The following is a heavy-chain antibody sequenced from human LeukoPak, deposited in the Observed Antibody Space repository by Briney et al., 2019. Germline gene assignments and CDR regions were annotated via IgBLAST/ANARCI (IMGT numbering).Heavy chain of an antibody. CDR3: AREGYSSGWYPSRYFDY. Sequence: GGSLRLSCAASGFTFRGYAMHWVRQAPGKGLEWVAVISYDGSNKYYADSVKGRFTISRDNSKNTLYLQMNSLRAEDTAVYYCAREGYSSGWYPSRYFDYWGQGTLVTVSS. CDR1: GFTFRGYA. J-gene: IGHJ4*02. D-gene: IGHD6-13*01. CDR2: ISYDGSNK. V-gene: IGHV3-30-3*01.